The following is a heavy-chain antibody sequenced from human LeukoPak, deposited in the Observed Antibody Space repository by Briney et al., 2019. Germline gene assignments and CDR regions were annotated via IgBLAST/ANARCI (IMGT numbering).Heavy chain of an antibody. J-gene: IGHJ5*02. CDR3: ARADVVVPAAMGYNWFDP. D-gene: IGHD2-2*01. CDR1: GGTFSSYA. CDR2: IIPILGIA. V-gene: IGHV1-69*04. Sequence: ASVKVSCKASGGTFSSYAISWVRQAPGQGLEWMGRIIPILGIANYAQKFQGRVTITADKSTSTAYMELSSLRSEDTAVYYCARADVVVPAAMGYNWFDPWGQGTLVTVSS.